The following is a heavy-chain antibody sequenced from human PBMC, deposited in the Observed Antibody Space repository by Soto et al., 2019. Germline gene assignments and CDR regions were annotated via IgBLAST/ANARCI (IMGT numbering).Heavy chain of an antibody. CDR3: ARGHGIFRDFDY. CDR2: INHSGST. Sequence: SETLSLTTAVYGWSFTGYNWSWIRQPPGKGLEWIGEINHSGSTNYNPSLKSRVTISVDTSKNQFSLKLSSVTAADTAVYYCARGHGIFRDFDYWGQGTLVTVSS. D-gene: IGHD2-15*01. V-gene: IGHV4-34*01. J-gene: IGHJ4*02. CDR1: GWSFTGYN.